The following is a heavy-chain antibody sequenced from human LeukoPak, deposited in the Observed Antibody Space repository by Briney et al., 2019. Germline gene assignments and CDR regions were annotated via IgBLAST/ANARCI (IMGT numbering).Heavy chain of an antibody. D-gene: IGHD6-19*01. CDR3: ARQSIAVAGTSGFDY. J-gene: IGHJ4*02. CDR1: GGTFSSYA. V-gene: IGHV1-69*06. Sequence: GASVKVSCKASGGTFSSYAISWVRQAPGQGLEWMGGIIPIFGTANYAQKFQGRVTITADKSTSTAYMELSSLRSEDTAVYYCARQSIAVAGTSGFDYWGQGTLVTVSS. CDR2: IIPIFGTA.